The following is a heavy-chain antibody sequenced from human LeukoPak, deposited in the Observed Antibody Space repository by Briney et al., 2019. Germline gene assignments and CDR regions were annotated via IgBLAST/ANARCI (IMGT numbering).Heavy chain of an antibody. CDR3: XXXXXXXXXXXXXXXXPXFDY. J-gene: IGHJ4*02. CDR1: SYX. CDR2: ISYDGXNX. V-gene: IGHV3-30*03. Sequence: SYXXXXVRXAPXKXXXXVAVISYDGXNXYYADSGXGRFTISRDNSXXTLYLQMNSLRAEDTAVYYXXXXXXXXXXXXXXXXXPXFDYWGQGTLVTVSS.